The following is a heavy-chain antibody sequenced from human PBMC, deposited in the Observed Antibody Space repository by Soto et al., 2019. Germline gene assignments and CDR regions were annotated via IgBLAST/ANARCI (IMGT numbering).Heavy chain of an antibody. CDR3: ARHDDYGDHLSWFDP. V-gene: IGHV4-39*01. CDR2: IYYSGST. J-gene: IGHJ5*02. D-gene: IGHD4-17*01. Sequence: SETLSLTCTVSGGSISSSSYYWGWIRQPPGKGLEWIGSIYYSGSTYYNPSLKSRVTISVDTSKNQFSLKLSSVTAADTAVYYCARHDDYGDHLSWFDPWGQGTLVTVSS. CDR1: GGSISSSSYY.